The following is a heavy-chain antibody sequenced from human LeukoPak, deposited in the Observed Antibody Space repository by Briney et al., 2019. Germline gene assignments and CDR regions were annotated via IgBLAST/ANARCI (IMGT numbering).Heavy chain of an antibody. J-gene: IGHJ4*02. Sequence: PGGSLRLSYAASGFTFSDYYMSWIRQAPGKGLEWVSYISSSSSYTNYADTVKGRFTISRDNAKNSLYLQMNSLRAEDTAVYYCARRHCSGGSCYLDYWGQGTLVTVSS. V-gene: IGHV3-11*06. CDR3: ARRHCSGGSCYLDY. CDR1: GFTFSDYY. D-gene: IGHD2-15*01. CDR2: ISSSSSYT.